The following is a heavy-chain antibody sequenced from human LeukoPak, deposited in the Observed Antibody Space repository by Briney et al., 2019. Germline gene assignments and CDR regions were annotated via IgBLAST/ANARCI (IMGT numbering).Heavy chain of an antibody. D-gene: IGHD6-19*01. CDR3: ARAGIAVAAAFDY. CDR1: GYTFTGYY. Sequence: ASVKVSCKASGYTFTGYYMHWVRQAPGQGLEWMGWINPNSGGTNYAQKFQGRATMTRDTSISTAYMELSRLRSDDTAVYYCARAGIAVAAAFDYWGQGTLVTVSS. CDR2: INPNSGGT. J-gene: IGHJ4*02. V-gene: IGHV1-2*02.